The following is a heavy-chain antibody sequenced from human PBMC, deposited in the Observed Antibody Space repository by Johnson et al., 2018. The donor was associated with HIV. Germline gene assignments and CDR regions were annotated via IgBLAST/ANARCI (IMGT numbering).Heavy chain of an antibody. V-gene: IGHV3-33*06. CDR2: IWYDGSNK. D-gene: IGHD3-22*01. J-gene: IGHJ3*02. CDR3: AKAPLSGYEDAFDI. CDR1: GLTFTNAW. Sequence: VQLVESGGGVVQPGNSLTLSCVSSGLTFTNAWMSWVRQAPGKGPEWVAVIWYDGSNKYYADSVKGRFTISRDNSKNKLYLQMNSLRAEDTAVYYCAKAPLSGYEDAFDIWGQGTMVTVSS.